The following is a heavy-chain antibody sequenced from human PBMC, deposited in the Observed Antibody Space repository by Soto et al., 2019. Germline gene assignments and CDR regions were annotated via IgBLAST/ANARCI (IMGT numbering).Heavy chain of an antibody. J-gene: IGHJ5*02. D-gene: IGHD3-16*01. Sequence: QVQLQESGPGLVKPSQTLSLTCTVSGGSISSGGYYWSWIRQHPGKGLEWIGYIYYSGSTYYNPSLKSRVTISVDTAKNPFSRKLSSVTAADTAVYYCARVGGINWFDPWGQGTLVTVSS. CDR2: IYYSGST. CDR3: ARVGGINWFDP. CDR1: GGSISSGGYY. V-gene: IGHV4-31*03.